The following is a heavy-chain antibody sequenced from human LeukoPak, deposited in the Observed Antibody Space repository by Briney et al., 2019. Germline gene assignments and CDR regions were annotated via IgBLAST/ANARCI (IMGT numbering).Heavy chain of an antibody. J-gene: IGHJ3*02. CDR2: ISSSGSTI. CDR3: ARGGSYLSAFDI. D-gene: IGHD1-26*01. V-gene: IGHV3-48*03. Sequence: GGSLRLSCAASGFTSSSYEMNWVRQAPGKGLEWVSYISSSGSTIYYADSVKGRFTISRDNSKNTLYLQMNSLRAEDTPVYYCARGGSYLSAFDIWGQGTMVTVSS. CDR1: GFTSSSYE.